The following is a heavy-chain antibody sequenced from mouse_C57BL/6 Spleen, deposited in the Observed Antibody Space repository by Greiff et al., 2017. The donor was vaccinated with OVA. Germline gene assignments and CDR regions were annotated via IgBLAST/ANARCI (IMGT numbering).Heavy chain of an antibody. Sequence: QVQLQQPGAELVRPGSSVKLSCKASGYTFTSYWMDWVKQRPGQGLEWIGNIYPSDSETYYNQKFKDKATLTVDESSSTDYMQIRSLTSEDSAVYYCAREELPSYAMDYWGQGTSVTVSS. CDR3: AREELPSYAMDY. D-gene: IGHD6-1*01. CDR1: GYTFTSYW. V-gene: IGHV1-61*01. CDR2: IYPSDSET. J-gene: IGHJ4*01.